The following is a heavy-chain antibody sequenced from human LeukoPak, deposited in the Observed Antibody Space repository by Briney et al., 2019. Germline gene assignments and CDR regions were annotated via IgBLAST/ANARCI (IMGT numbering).Heavy chain of an antibody. J-gene: IGHJ6*03. CDR3: AKEYGGKGYYYYYMDV. Sequence: AGSLRLSCAASGFTVSSNYMSWVRQAPGKGLEWVSVIYSGGSTYYADSVKGRFTISRDNSKNTLYLQMNSLRAEDTAVYYCAKEYGGKGYYYYYMDVWGKGTTVTISS. V-gene: IGHV3-53*05. CDR1: GFTVSSNY. CDR2: IYSGGST. D-gene: IGHD4-23*01.